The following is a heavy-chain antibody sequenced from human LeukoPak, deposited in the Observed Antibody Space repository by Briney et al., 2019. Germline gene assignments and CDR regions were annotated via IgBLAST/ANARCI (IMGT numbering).Heavy chain of an antibody. V-gene: IGHV3-23*01. CDR3: ARDRTTVTGYFDY. CDR2: ISGSGGST. D-gene: IGHD4-17*01. Sequence: GGSLRLSCAASGFTFSSYAMSWVRQAPGKGLEWVSAISGSGGSTYYADSVKGRFTISRDNAKNSLYLQMNSLRAEDTAVYYCARDRTTVTGYFDYWGQGNLVTVSS. CDR1: GFTFSSYA. J-gene: IGHJ4*02.